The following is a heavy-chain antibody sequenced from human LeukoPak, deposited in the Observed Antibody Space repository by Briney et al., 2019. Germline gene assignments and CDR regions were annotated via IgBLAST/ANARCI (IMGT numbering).Heavy chain of an antibody. J-gene: IGHJ5*02. Sequence: ASVKVSCKASGYSFSDYYMQWLRQAPGQGFEWMGWINPNSGGTNYAQKFQGRVTMTRDTSISTAYMDLRRLTSVTAADTAVYYCARDLYGSGNFLPESPWGQGILVTVSS. CDR3: ARDLYGSGNFLPESP. D-gene: IGHD3-10*01. V-gene: IGHV1-2*02. CDR1: GYSFSDYY. CDR2: INPNSGGT.